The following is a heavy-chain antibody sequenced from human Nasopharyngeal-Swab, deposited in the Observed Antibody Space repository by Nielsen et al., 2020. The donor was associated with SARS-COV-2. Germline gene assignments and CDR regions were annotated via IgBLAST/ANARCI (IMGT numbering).Heavy chain of an antibody. Sequence: RQAPGKGLEWVSGISGSGGSTSYADSVKGRFTISRDNSKNTLYVQMNSLRAEDTAVYYCAKGGYCSSTSCKDFFDYWGQGTLVNVSS. CDR3: AKGGYCSSTSCKDFFDY. V-gene: IGHV3-23*01. CDR2: ISGSGGST. D-gene: IGHD2-2*01. J-gene: IGHJ4*02.